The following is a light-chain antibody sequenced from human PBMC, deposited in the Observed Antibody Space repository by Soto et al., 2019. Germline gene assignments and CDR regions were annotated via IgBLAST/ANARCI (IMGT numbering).Light chain of an antibody. CDR3: QERTSWPPWT. Sequence: EIVMTQSPATLSVSPGESATLSCRSSQSISGTLAWYQQKPGQAPRLLIYDASKRASGIPARFSGSGSGTDFTLTISSLEPEDLAVYYCQERTSWPPWTFGQLTKGENK. CDR2: DAS. CDR1: QSISGT. V-gene: IGKV3-11*01. J-gene: IGKJ1*01.